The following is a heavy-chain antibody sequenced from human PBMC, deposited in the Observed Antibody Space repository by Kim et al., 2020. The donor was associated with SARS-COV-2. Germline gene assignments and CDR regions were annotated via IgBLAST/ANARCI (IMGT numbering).Heavy chain of an antibody. Sequence: GGSLRLSCAASGFTFSSYAIHWVRQAPGKGLEWVAVISYDGSNQYYADSVKGGFIISRDNSKNTLYLQMNSLRAEDTAVYYCARATGAGRGYYYYGMDVWGQGTTVTVSS. CDR1: GFTFSSYA. CDR2: ISYDGSNQ. CDR3: ARATGAGRGYYYYGMDV. J-gene: IGHJ6*02. V-gene: IGHV3-30-3*01. D-gene: IGHD1-26*01.